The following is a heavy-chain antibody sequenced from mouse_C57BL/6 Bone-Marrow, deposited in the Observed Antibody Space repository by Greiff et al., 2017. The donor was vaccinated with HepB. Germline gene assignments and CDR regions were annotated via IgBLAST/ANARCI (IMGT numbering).Heavy chain of an antibody. D-gene: IGHD2-2*01. Sequence: EVKLVESGAELVRPGASVKLSCTASGFNIKDDYMHWVKQRPEQGLEWIGWIDPENGDTEYASKFQGKATITADTSSNTAYLQLSSLTSEDTAVYYCTRGMVTYYFDYWGQGTTLTVSS. J-gene: IGHJ2*01. CDR1: GFNIKDDY. CDR3: TRGMVTYYFDY. V-gene: IGHV14-4*01. CDR2: IDPENGDT.